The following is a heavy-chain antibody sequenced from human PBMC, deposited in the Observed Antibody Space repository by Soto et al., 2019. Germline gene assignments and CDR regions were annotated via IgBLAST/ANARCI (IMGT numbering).Heavy chain of an antibody. D-gene: IGHD3-10*01. Sequence: EVQLVESGGDLVKPGGSLRLSCADSGFTFSSYSMNWVRQAPGKGLEWVSAISSSSAYIFYADSVKGRFTVSRDNAKNSLYLQLTSLSAAATAVYYCAGGGREITRHLAYWGQGTLVTVSS. J-gene: IGHJ4*02. CDR2: ISSSSAYI. CDR3: AGGGREITRHLAY. V-gene: IGHV3-21*01. CDR1: GFTFSSYS.